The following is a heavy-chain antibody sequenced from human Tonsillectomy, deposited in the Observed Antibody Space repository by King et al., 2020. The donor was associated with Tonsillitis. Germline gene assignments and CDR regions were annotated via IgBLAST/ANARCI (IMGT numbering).Heavy chain of an antibody. D-gene: IGHD1-26*01. CDR2: IKDKTDGGTT. Sequence: VQLVESGGGLVKPGGSLRLSCAASGFTFSNTWMSWVRQAPGKGLEWVGRIKDKTDGGTTDYATPVKGRSSMSTDDSKNTLYLQRNSLKIEDTAVYYCTTEMGRSYSYDYWGQGTLVTVSS. V-gene: IGHV3-15*01. J-gene: IGHJ4*02. CDR3: TTEMGRSYSYDY. CDR1: GFTFSNTW.